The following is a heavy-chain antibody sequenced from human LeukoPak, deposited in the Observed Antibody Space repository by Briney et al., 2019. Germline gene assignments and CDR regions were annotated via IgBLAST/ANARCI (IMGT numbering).Heavy chain of an antibody. CDR2: ISSSSSYT. CDR3: AREARGSTRSFDY. CDR1: GFTFSDYY. D-gene: IGHD2-2*01. J-gene: IGHJ4*02. V-gene: IGHV3-11*06. Sequence: GGSLRLSCAASGFTFSDYYMSWIRQAPGKGLEWVSYISSSSSYTNYADSVKGRFTISRDNAEKSLYLQMNSLRVEDTAVYYCAREARGSTRSFDYWGQGTLVTVSS.